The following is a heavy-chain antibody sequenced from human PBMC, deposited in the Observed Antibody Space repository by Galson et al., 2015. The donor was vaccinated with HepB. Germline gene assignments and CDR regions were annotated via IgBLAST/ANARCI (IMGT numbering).Heavy chain of an antibody. CDR1: GFTFSNAW. Sequence: SLRLSCAASGFTFSNAWMSWVRQAPGKGLEWVGRIKSKTDGGTTDYAAPVKGRFTISRDDSKNTLYLQMNSLKTEDTAVYYCTTGRPGYYYVIRGDAFDIWGQGTMVTVSS. CDR2: IKSKTDGGTT. V-gene: IGHV3-15*01. J-gene: IGHJ3*02. D-gene: IGHD3-22*01. CDR3: TTGRPGYYYVIRGDAFDI.